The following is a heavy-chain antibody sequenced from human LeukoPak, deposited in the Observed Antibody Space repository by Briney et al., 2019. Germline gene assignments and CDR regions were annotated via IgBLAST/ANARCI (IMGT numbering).Heavy chain of an antibody. D-gene: IGHD2-15*01. CDR3: ARLLRAAQFDY. Sequence: SETLSLTCTVSGGSISSSSYYWGWIRRPPGKGLEWIGSIYYSGSTYYNPSLKSRVTISVDTSKNQFSLKLSSVTAADTAVYYCARLLRAAQFDYWGQGTLVTVSS. CDR2: IYYSGST. J-gene: IGHJ4*02. CDR1: GGSISSSSYY. V-gene: IGHV4-39*01.